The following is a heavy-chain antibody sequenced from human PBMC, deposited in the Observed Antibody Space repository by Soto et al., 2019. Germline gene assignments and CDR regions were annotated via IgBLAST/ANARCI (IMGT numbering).Heavy chain of an antibody. J-gene: IGHJ2*01. CDR2: INHSGST. CDR1: GGSFSGYY. Sequence: QVQLQQWGAGLLKPSETLSLTCAVYGGSFSGYYWSWIRQPPGKGLEWIGEINHSGSTNSNPSLKSRVSISGGTSNNQFSLELSSVTAADTAVYYCARGRGDGYNQHWFFDLWGRGALVTVSS. CDR3: ARGRGDGYNQHWFFDL. D-gene: IGHD3-10*01. V-gene: IGHV4-34*01.